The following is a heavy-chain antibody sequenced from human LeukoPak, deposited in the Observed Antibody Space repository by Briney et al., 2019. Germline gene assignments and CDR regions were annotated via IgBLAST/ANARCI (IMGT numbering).Heavy chain of an antibody. Sequence: SETLSLTCSVSGGSISSSSDYWGWIRQPPGQGLEWIGTMSYSGTTFYNPSLKSRVTTSVDTSKNQFSLNLRSVTAADTAVYYCVAAHSSYRRYEDQHWGQGTLVTV. J-gene: IGHJ1*01. V-gene: IGHV4-39*01. CDR1: GGSISSSSDY. CDR3: VAAHSSYRRYEDQH. D-gene: IGHD3-16*02. CDR2: MSYSGTT.